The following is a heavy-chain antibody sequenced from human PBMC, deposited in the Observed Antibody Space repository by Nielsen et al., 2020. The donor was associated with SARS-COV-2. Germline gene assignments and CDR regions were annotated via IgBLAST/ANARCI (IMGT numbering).Heavy chain of an antibody. D-gene: IGHD6-13*01. J-gene: IGHJ6*02. V-gene: IGHV4-59*13. CDR2: IYYSGST. Sequence: SETLSLTCTVSGGSISSYYWSWIRQPPGKGLEWIGYIYYSGSTNYNPSLKSRVTISVDTSKNQFTLKLSSVTAADTAVYYCARLGIAAAGTSYYYYGMDVWGQGTTVTVS. CDR3: ARLGIAAAGTSYYYYGMDV. CDR1: GGSISSYY.